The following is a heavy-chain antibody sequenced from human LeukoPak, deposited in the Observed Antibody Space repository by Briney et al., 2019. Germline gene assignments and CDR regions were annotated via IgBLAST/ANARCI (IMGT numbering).Heavy chain of an antibody. Sequence: GGSLRLSCAASGFTFSSFAINWVRQAPGKGLEWVANIKQDGSEKYYVDSVKGRSTISRDNAKNSLYLQMNSLRAEDTAVFYCVRAMDVWGQGTTVTVSS. J-gene: IGHJ6*02. V-gene: IGHV3-7*03. CDR2: IKQDGSEK. CDR3: VRAMDV. CDR1: GFTFSSFA.